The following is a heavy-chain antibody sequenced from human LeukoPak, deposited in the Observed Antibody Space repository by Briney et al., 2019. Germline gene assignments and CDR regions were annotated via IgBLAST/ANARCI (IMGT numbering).Heavy chain of an antibody. Sequence: GGSLRLSCAASGFTFSSYWMSWVHQAPGKGLEWVANIKHDGSEKYYVDSVKGRFTIPRDNAKNSLYLQMNSLRAEDTAVYYCARSSSIAARGGWGLGTLVTVSS. J-gene: IGHJ4*02. D-gene: IGHD6-6*01. CDR1: GFTFSSYW. CDR2: IKHDGSEK. CDR3: ARSSSIAARGG. V-gene: IGHV3-7*01.